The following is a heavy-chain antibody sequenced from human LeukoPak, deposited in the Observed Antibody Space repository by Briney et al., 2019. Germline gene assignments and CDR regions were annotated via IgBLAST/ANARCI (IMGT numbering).Heavy chain of an antibody. CDR1: GFTFSSYS. J-gene: IGHJ5*02. Sequence: GGSLRLSCAASGFTFSSYSMNWVRQAPGKGLEWVSYISSSSSTIYYADSVKGRFTISRDNAKNTLYLQMNSLRAEDTAVYYCARGRGSWYLNWFDPWGQGTLVTVSS. V-gene: IGHV3-48*01. CDR2: ISSSSSTI. CDR3: ARGRGSWYLNWFDP. D-gene: IGHD2-15*01.